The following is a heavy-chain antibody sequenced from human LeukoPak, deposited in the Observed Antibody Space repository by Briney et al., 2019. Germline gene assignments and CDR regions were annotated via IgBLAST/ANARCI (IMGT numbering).Heavy chain of an antibody. Sequence: PGGSLRLSCSGSGFIFNNAWMSWVRQAPGKGLEWVAGINWNGASTGYADSVRGRFTISRDNAKNSLYLQMNSLGAEDTALYYCARAVCPTIKFCDSSYFMDVWGKGTTVNVS. J-gene: IGHJ6*03. CDR3: ARAVCPTIKFCDSSYFMDV. V-gene: IGHV3-20*04. D-gene: IGHD6-6*01. CDR2: INWNGAST. CDR1: GFIFNNAW.